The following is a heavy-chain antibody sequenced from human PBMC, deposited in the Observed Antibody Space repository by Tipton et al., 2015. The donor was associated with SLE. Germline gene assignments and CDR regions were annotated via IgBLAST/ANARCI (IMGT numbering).Heavy chain of an antibody. V-gene: IGHV3-23*03. Sequence: GSLRLSCAASGFTFSSYAMSWVRQAPGKGLEWVSVIYSGVSTYYADSVKGRFTISRDNSKNTLYLQMNSLRAEDTAVYYCAKPSTRSRSSGCLDYWGQGTLVTVSS. CDR1: GFTFSSYA. CDR2: IYSGVST. CDR3: AKPSTRSRSSGCLDY. J-gene: IGHJ4*02. D-gene: IGHD3-22*01.